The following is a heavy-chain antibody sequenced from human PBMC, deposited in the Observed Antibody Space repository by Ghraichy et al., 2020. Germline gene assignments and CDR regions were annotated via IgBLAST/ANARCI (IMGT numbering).Heavy chain of an antibody. J-gene: IGHJ5*02. D-gene: IGHD1-26*01. CDR2: INHSGST. CDR1: GGSFSGYY. V-gene: IGHV4-34*01. CDR3: SRGHRGIVGATASWFDP. Sequence: SETLSLTCAVYGGSFSGYYWSWIRQPPGKGLEWIGEINHSGSTNYNPSLKSRVTISVDTSKNQFSLKLSSVTAADTAVYYCSRGHRGIVGATASWFDPWGQGTLVTVSS.